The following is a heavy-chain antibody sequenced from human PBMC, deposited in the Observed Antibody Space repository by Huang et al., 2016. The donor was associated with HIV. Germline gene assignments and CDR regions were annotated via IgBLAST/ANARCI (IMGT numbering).Heavy chain of an antibody. V-gene: IGHV1-2*02. Sequence: QVQLVQSGAEVKKPGASVKVSCKASGYTFTGYYMHWVRQAPGQGLEGMGGINPNRGGTNYAQKFQGRVTMTRDTSISTAYMELSRLRSDDTAVYYCARSYGGSIDYWGQGTLVTVSS. J-gene: IGHJ4*02. CDR3: ARSYGGSIDY. CDR2: INPNRGGT. D-gene: IGHD4-17*01. CDR1: GYTFTGYY.